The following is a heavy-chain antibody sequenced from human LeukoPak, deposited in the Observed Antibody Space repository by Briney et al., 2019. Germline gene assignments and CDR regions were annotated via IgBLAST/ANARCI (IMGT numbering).Heavy chain of an antibody. CDR2: IYHSGST. D-gene: IGHD6-19*01. V-gene: IGHV4-4*02. CDR1: GGSISSSNW. J-gene: IGHJ6*02. Sequence: SATLSLTCAVSGGSISSSNWWSWVRPPPGKGLEWIGEIYHSGSTNYNPSLKSRVTISVDKSKNQFSLKLSSVTAADTAVYYCARGLMVFRVAVAGTLLREEHMDVWGQGTTVTVSS. CDR3: ARGLMVFRVAVAGTLLREEHMDV.